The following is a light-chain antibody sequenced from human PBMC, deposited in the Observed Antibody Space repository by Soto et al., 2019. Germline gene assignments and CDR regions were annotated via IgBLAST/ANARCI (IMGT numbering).Light chain of an antibody. J-gene: IGKJ4*01. CDR3: QQYNDWPRT. CDR1: QSVNSN. CDR2: GAS. Sequence: EIVMTQSPATLSVSPGERATLSCRASQSVNSNLAWYQQKPGQAPRILIYGASTGATAIPARFSGSGSGTEFTLSISRLQSEDFAVYYCQQYNDWPRTFGGGTKVEIK. V-gene: IGKV3-15*01.